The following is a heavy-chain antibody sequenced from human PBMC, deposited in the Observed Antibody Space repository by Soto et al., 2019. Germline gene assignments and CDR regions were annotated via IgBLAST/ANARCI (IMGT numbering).Heavy chain of an antibody. CDR1: GGTFSSYT. CDR2: IIPILGIA. Sequence: SVKVSCKASGGTFSSYTISWVRQAPGQGLEWMGRIIPILGIANYAQKFQGRVTITADKSTSTAYMELSSLRSEDTAVYYCARDRELSTYYMDVWGKGTTVTVSS. J-gene: IGHJ6*03. CDR3: ARDRELSTYYMDV. V-gene: IGHV1-69*04. D-gene: IGHD3-10*01.